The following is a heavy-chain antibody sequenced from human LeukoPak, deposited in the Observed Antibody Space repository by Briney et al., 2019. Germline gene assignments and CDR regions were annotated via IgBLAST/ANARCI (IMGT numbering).Heavy chain of an antibody. V-gene: IGHV3-23*01. D-gene: IGHD5-12*01. Sequence: PGGSLRLSCAASGFTFSSYAMSWVRQAPGKGLEWVSAISGSGGSTYYADSVKGRFTISRDNSKNTLYLQMNSLRAEDTAVYYCAKDEERGYSGYDSPWGPPDAFDIWGQGTMVTVSS. CDR2: ISGSGGST. CDR1: GFTFSSYA. J-gene: IGHJ3*02. CDR3: AKDEERGYSGYDSPWGPPDAFDI.